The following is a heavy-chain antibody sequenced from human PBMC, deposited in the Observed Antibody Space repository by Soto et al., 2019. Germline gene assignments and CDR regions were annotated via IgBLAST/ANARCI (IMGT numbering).Heavy chain of an antibody. D-gene: IGHD6-13*01. J-gene: IGHJ6*02. CDR1: GFTFSYYA. Sequence: EVQLVESGGGLVQPGGSLRLSCAASGFTFSYYAMHWVRQAPGKGLEYVSGISSNGGSTYYVTSVKGRFSISRDNSKNTLYLQMGSLRTEDMAIYYCARASGVALIGTASYDLDVWGQGTTVTVSS. V-gene: IGHV3-64*01. CDR3: ARASGVALIGTASYDLDV. CDR2: ISSNGGST.